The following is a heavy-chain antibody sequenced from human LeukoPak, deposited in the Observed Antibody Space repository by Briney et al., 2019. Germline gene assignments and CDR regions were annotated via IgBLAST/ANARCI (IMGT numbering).Heavy chain of an antibody. V-gene: IGHV3-15*01. CDR3: TRDAYSYDY. D-gene: IGHD5-18*01. CDR2: IKSKTDGGTT. J-gene: IGHJ4*02. CDR1: GFTFSNAW. Sequence: GGSRRLPCAASGFTFSNAWMSWFRQAPGKGLDWVGRIKSKTDGGTTDYAAPVKGRFTISRDDSKNTLYLQMNSLKTEDTAVYYCTRDAYSYDYWGQGTLVTVSS.